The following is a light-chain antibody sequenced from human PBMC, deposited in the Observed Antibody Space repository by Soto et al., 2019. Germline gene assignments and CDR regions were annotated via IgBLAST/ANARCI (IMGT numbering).Light chain of an antibody. J-gene: IGKJ2*01. V-gene: IGKV3-20*01. CDR1: QRISSNY. CDR2: GAS. Sequence: EIVLTQSPGTLSLSPGERATLSCRASQRISSNYLAWYQQKPGQAPRLLIYGASSRATGIPDRFSGSGSGADVTLTISRLEPEDFAVYYCQQYGSSPMYTFGQGTKLEIK. CDR3: QQYGSSPMYT.